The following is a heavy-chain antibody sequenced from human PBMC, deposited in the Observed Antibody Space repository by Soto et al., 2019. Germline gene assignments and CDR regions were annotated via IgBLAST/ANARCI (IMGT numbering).Heavy chain of an antibody. CDR3: ARDLRGGSYGMDV. CDR1: GGSINNGGYY. J-gene: IGHJ6*02. Sequence: QVQLQESGPGLVKPSQTLSLTCTVSGGSINNGGYYWSWIRQHPGKGLEWIGYIFYSGSTYYNPPPKARVTRSVDTSKNHVSLKLSSVTAADTAVYYCARDLRGGSYGMDVWGQGTTVTVSS. CDR2: IFYSGST. D-gene: IGHD3-10*01. V-gene: IGHV4-31*03.